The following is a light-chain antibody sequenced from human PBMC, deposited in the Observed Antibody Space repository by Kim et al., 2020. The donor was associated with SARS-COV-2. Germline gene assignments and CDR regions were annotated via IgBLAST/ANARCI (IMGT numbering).Light chain of an antibody. CDR2: DAS. Sequence: SPGERATLSCRASQSVSSTYLAWYQQKPGQAPRLLMSDASTRATGIPDRFSGSGSETDFTLTISRLEPEDFAVYYCQQYDTSRTFGQGTKVDIK. CDR1: QSVSSTY. J-gene: IGKJ1*01. CDR3: QQYDTSRT. V-gene: IGKV3-20*01.